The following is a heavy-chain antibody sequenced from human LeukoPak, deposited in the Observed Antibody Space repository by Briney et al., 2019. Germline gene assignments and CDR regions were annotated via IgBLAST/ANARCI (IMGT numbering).Heavy chain of an antibody. Sequence: ASVKVSCKASGYTFTSYDINWVRQATGQGLEWMGWINPNSGGTNYAQKFQGRVTMTRDTSISTAYMELSRLRSDDTAVYYCARVGATPYDAFDIWGQGTMVTVSS. CDR3: ARVGATPYDAFDI. CDR2: INPNSGGT. J-gene: IGHJ3*02. D-gene: IGHD1-26*01. CDR1: GYTFTSYD. V-gene: IGHV1-2*02.